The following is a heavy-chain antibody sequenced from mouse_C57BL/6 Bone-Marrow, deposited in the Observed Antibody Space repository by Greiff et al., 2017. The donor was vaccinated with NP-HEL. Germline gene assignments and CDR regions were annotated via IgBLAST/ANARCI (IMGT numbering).Heavy chain of an antibody. CDR3: ALYYYGSSYYAMDY. Sequence: VQLQQPGAELVKPGASVKVSCKASGYTFTSYWMHWVKQRPGQGLEWIGRIHPSDSDTNYNQKFKGTATLTVDKSSSTAYMQLSSLTSEDSAVYYCALYYYGSSYYAMDYWGQGTSVTVSA. V-gene: IGHV1-74*01. CDR2: IHPSDSDT. CDR1: GYTFTSYW. J-gene: IGHJ4*01. D-gene: IGHD1-1*01.